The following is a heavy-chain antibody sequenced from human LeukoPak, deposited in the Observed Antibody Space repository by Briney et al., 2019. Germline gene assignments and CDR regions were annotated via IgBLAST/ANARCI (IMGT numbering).Heavy chain of an antibody. V-gene: IGHV3-7*01. CDR1: GFTFSSYW. CDR2: IKQDGSEK. CDR3: ARIVAGTMVDY. Sequence: GGSLRLSCAACGFTFSSYWMSWVRQAPGKGLEWVANIKQDGSEKYYVDSVKGRFTISRDNAKNSLYLQMNSLRAEDTAVYYCARIVAGTMVDYWGQGTLVTVSS. J-gene: IGHJ4*02. D-gene: IGHD6-19*01.